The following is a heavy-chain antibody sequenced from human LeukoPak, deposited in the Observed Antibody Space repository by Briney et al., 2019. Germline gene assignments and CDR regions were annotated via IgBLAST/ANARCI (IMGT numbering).Heavy chain of an antibody. J-gene: IGHJ4*02. CDR1: GFTFSGCW. CDR3: ASPLDYYDSSGYHQGGD. Sequence: GGSLRLSCAASGFTFSGCWMTWVRQAPGKGLEWVANIKEDGSKKNYVDSVKGRFTIFRDNAKNSLYLQMNSLRAEDTAVYYCASPLDYYDSSGYHQGGDWGQGTLVTVSS. D-gene: IGHD3-22*01. V-gene: IGHV3-7*03. CDR2: IKEDGSKK.